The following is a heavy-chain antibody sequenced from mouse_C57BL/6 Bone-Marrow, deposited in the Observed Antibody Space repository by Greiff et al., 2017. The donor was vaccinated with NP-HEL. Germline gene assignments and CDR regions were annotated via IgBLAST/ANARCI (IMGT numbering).Heavy chain of an antibody. Sequence: VQLQQSGAELVRPGASVKLSCTASGFNIKDYYMHWVKQRPEQGLEWIGRIDPEDGDTEYTPKFQGKATMTADTSSNTAYLQLSSLTSEDTAVYYCTLGAWFATGAKGLWSLSLQ. D-gene: IGHD3-1*01. CDR1: GFNIKDYY. CDR3: TLGAWFAT. CDR2: IDPEDGDT. V-gene: IGHV14-1*01. J-gene: IGHJ3*01.